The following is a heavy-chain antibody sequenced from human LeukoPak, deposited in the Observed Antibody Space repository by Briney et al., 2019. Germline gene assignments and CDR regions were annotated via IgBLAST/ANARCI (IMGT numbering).Heavy chain of an antibody. D-gene: IGHD6-19*01. Sequence: PSQTLSLTCTVSGGSISSGGYYWSWIRQHPGKGLEWIGYIYYSGSTYYNPSLKSRVTISVDTSKNQFSLKLSSVTAADTAVYYCARGLYSSGWFMSNNWFDPWGQGTLVTVSS. CDR3: ARGLYSSGWFMSNNWFDP. V-gene: IGHV4-31*03. J-gene: IGHJ5*02. CDR2: IYYSGST. CDR1: GGSISSGGYY.